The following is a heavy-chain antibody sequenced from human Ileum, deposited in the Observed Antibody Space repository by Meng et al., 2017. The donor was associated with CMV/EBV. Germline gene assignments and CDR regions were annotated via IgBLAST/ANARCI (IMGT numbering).Heavy chain of an antibody. CDR1: GGSFSGYY. D-gene: IGHD6-13*01. CDR2: INHSGST. Sequence: SETLSLTCAVYGGSFSGYYWSWIRQPPGKGLEWIGEINHSGSTNYNPSLKSRVTMSVDTSNNQFSLRLSSVTAADTAVYYCARARSSDYYYGMDVWGQGTTVTVSS. CDR3: ARARSSDYYYGMDV. V-gene: IGHV4-34*01. J-gene: IGHJ6*02.